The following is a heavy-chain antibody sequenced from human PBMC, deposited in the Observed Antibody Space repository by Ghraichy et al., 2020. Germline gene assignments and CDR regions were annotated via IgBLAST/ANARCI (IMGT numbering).Heavy chain of an antibody. V-gene: IGHV4-34*01. D-gene: IGHD3-22*01. Sequence: SETLSLTCAVYGGSFSGYYWSWIRQPPGKGLEWIGEINHSGSTNYNPSLKSRVTISVDTSKNQFSLKLSSVTAADTAVYYCARGGFRGSGYYPNYYYYGMDVWGQGPTVTVSS. CDR3: ARGGFRGSGYYPNYYYYGMDV. J-gene: IGHJ6*02. CDR2: INHSGST. CDR1: GGSFSGYY.